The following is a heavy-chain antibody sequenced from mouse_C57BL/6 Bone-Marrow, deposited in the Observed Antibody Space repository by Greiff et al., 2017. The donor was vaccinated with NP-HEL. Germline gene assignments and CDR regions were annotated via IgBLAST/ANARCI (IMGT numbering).Heavy chain of an antibody. Sequence: VQLKQSGAELVRPGASVKLSCTASGFNIKDDYMHWVKQRPEQGLEWIGWIDPENGDTEYASKFQGKATITADTSSNTAYLQLSSLTSEDTAVYYCTTWGIHFDDWGQGTTLTVSS. V-gene: IGHV14-4*01. CDR1: GFNIKDDY. CDR3: TTWGIHFDD. J-gene: IGHJ2*01. CDR2: IDPENGDT.